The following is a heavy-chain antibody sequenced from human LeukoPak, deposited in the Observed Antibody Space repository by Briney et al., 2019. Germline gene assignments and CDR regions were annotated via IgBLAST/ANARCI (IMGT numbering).Heavy chain of an antibody. D-gene: IGHD6-19*01. Sequence: PSETLSLTCTVSGGSISSYYWSWIRQPAGKGLEWIGRIYTSGSTNYNPSLKSRVTMSVYTSKNQFSLKLSSVTAADTAVYYCARDPQAVAGRRSYYYYYMDVWGKGTTVTVSS. CDR3: ARDPQAVAGRRSYYYYYMDV. V-gene: IGHV4-4*07. CDR1: GGSISSYY. CDR2: IYTSGST. J-gene: IGHJ6*03.